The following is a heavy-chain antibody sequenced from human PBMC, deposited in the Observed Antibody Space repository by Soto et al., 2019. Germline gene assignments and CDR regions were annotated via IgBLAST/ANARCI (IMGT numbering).Heavy chain of an antibody. CDR2: INHSGST. Sequence: SETMSLTCAVDGGYFSGYYLTWIRKTPGTGLEWIGEINHSGSTYYTPSLMSRLTMSMDTSKNQFSLRLTSVTAADTAFYYCVRLRGYNHGLRRDWFDPWGQGIVVTVSS. D-gene: IGHD5-18*01. V-gene: IGHV4-34*01. CDR1: GGYFSGYY. J-gene: IGHJ5*02. CDR3: VRLRGYNHGLRRDWFDP.